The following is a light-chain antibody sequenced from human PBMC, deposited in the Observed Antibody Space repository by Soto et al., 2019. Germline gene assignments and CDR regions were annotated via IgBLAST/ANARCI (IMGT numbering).Light chain of an antibody. CDR2: GAS. V-gene: IGKV3-15*01. Sequence: EIVMTQSPATLSVSPGERATLSCRASQSVSSNLAWYQQKPGQAPRLLIYGASTRATGIPARLSGSGSGTEFTLTISSLQSEDFAVYYCQQYGSSPLTFGQGTKVE. J-gene: IGKJ1*01. CDR3: QQYGSSPLT. CDR1: QSVSSN.